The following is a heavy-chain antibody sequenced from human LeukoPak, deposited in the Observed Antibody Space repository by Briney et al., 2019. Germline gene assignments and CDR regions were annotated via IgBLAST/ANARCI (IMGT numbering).Heavy chain of an antibody. CDR1: GFTFSDYS. Sequence: PGGSLRLSCAASGFTFSDYSMNWVRQATGKGLEGVSYISSIGATIYYADSVKGGFTISRDNAKNSLFLQMNSLRAEDTAVYYCARGPYKYVISANPDYWGQGTLVTVSS. CDR3: ARGPYKYVISANPDY. V-gene: IGHV3-48*01. D-gene: IGHD1-1*01. CDR2: ISSIGATI. J-gene: IGHJ4*02.